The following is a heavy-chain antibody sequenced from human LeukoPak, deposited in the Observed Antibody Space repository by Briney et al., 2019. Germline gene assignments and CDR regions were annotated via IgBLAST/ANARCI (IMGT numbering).Heavy chain of an antibody. CDR2: IYYSGST. J-gene: IGHJ4*02. CDR1: GGSIRSYY. Sequence: PSETLSLTCTVSGGSIRSYYWNWIRQPPGKGLDWIGYIYYSGSTNYNPSLKSRVTISVDTSKNQFSLKLSSVTAADTAVYYCARSIAAAGTHFDYWGQGTLVTVSS. D-gene: IGHD6-13*01. CDR3: ARSIAAAGTHFDY. V-gene: IGHV4-59*01.